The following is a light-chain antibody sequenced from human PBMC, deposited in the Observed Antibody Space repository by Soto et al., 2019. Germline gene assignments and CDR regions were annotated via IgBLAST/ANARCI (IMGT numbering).Light chain of an antibody. CDR3: QQYNNWPLT. V-gene: IGKV3-15*01. CDR2: SAS. J-gene: IGKJ4*01. CDR1: QSVNSD. Sequence: ETVMTQSPATLSASPGESATLSCRASQSVNSDLAWYQQIPGQAPRLLIYSASTGATGGPARFSGSGSGTEFTLTISSLQSEDFAIYYCQQYNNWPLTFGGGTRWIS.